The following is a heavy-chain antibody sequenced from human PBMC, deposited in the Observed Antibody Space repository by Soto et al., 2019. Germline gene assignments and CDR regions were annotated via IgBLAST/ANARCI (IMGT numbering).Heavy chain of an antibody. CDR3: ARQSTMTGNYYFDY. J-gene: IGHJ4*02. V-gene: IGHV4-31*03. Sequence: SETLSLTCPVSGDSISSRGFYWNWIRHLPGKGLEWIGYISYSGATYYHPSLKSRLTISIHTSNNPFSLHLTSVTAADTAVYYCARQSTMTGNYYFDYWGPGTLVTVSS. D-gene: IGHD3-9*01. CDR1: GDSISSRGFY. CDR2: ISYSGAT.